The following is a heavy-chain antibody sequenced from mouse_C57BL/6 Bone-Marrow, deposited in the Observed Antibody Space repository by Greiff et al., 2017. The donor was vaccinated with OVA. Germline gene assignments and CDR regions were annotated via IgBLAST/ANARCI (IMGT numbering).Heavy chain of an antibody. D-gene: IGHD1-2*01. Sequence: EVKLVESGGGLVKPGGSLKLSCAASGFTFSSYAMSWVRQTPEKRLEWVATISDGGSYTYYPDNVKGRFTISRDNAKNILYLQMSHLKSEDTAMYYCARGRRTAGYAMDYWGQGTSVTVSS. CDR1: GFTFSSYA. CDR2: ISDGGSYT. V-gene: IGHV5-4*03. CDR3: ARGRRTAGYAMDY. J-gene: IGHJ4*01.